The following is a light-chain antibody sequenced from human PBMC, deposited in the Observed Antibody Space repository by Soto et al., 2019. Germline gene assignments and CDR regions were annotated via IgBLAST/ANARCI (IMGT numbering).Light chain of an antibody. J-gene: IGKJ5*01. CDR1: QSISSW. CDR2: DAS. Sequence: DIQMTHSPSTLSASVLDRVTITCRSSQSISSWSAWYQQKPGKAPKLLIYDASSLESGVPSRFSGSGSGTEFTLTISSLQPDDFATYYCQKYNSYYINFGQGTRLEIK. V-gene: IGKV1-5*01. CDR3: QKYNSYYIN.